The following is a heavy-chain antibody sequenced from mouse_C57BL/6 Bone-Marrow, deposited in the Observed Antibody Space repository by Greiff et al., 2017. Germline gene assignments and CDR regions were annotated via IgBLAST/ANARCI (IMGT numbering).Heavy chain of an antibody. CDR3: ARIYYGSRAWFAY. CDR2: INPSSGYT. CDR1: GYTFTSYW. Sequence: VKLVESGAELAKPGASVKLSCKASGYTFTSYWMHWVKQRPGQGLEWIGYINPSSGYTKYNQKFKDKATLTADKSSSTAYMQLSSLTYEDSAVYYCARIYYGSRAWFAYWGQGTLVTVSA. J-gene: IGHJ3*01. V-gene: IGHV1-7*01. D-gene: IGHD1-1*01.